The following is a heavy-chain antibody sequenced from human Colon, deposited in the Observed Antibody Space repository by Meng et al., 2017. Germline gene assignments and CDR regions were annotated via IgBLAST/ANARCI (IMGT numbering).Heavy chain of an antibody. V-gene: IGHV1-18*01. J-gene: IGHJ4*02. CDR3: AGYDSSGYYFSRKYYFDY. CDR2: ISAYNGNT. Sequence: ASVKVSCKASGYIFTSYGISWVRQAPGQGLEWMGWISAYNGNTNYAQKLQGRVTMTTDTSTSTAYMELRSLRSDDTAVYYCAGYDSSGYYFSRKYYFDYWGQGTLVTVSS. CDR1: GYIFTSYG. D-gene: IGHD3-22*01.